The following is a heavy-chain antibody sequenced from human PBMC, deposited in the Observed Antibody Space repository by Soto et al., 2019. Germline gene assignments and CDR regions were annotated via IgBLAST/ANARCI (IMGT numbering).Heavy chain of an antibody. CDR3: ARGRLAFLPSGYSLFDY. J-gene: IGHJ4*02. CDR2: INHSGST. Sequence: QVQLQQWGAGLLKPSETLSLTCAVYGGSFSGYYWSWIRQPPGKGLEWIWEINHSGSTNYNPSLKSRVTISVDTSKNQFSLKLSSVTAADTAVYYCARGRLAFLPSGYSLFDYWGQGTLVTVSS. CDR1: GGSFSGYY. D-gene: IGHD3-22*01. V-gene: IGHV4-34*01.